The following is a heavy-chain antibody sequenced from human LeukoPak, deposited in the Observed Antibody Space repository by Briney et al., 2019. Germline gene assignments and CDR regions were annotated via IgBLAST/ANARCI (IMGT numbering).Heavy chain of an antibody. V-gene: IGHV4-34*01. Sequence: SETLSLTCGVYGGSFTDYSWSWLRQTPGKGLEWIGDINHSGSTSYNSALKSRVTISVDTSRNQFSLKLSSVTAADTADYYCARLGLYTSSWYRFYYFDYWGQGSPVTVSS. D-gene: IGHD6-13*01. CDR2: INHSGST. J-gene: IGHJ4*02. CDR1: GGSFTDYS. CDR3: ARLGLYTSSWYRFYYFDY.